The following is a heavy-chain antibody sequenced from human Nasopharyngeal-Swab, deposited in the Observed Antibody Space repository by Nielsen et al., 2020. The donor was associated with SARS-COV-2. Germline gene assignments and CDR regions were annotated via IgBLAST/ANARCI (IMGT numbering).Heavy chain of an antibody. CDR1: GYSFTSYW. V-gene: IGHV5-51*01. Sequence: GESLKISCKGSGYSFTSYWIGWVRQMPGKGLEWMGIIYPGDSDARYSPSFQGQVTISADKSISTAYLQWSSLKASGTAMYYCARLTYSSGWCFDYWGQGTLVTVSS. CDR2: IYPGDSDA. CDR3: ARLTYSSGWCFDY. D-gene: IGHD6-19*01. J-gene: IGHJ4*02.